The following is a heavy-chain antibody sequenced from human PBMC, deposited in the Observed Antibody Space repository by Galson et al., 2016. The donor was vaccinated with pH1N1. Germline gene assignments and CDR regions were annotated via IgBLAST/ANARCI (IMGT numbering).Heavy chain of an antibody. D-gene: IGHD3-16*01. CDR3: ASRLGSSWSFDM. J-gene: IGHJ3*02. V-gene: IGHV5-51*01. CDR2: IYPGDSDT. Sequence: QSGAEVTKPGESLKISCKGPGSTYWIAWVRQMPGKGLELMGIIYPGDSDTTYSPSFQGQVTISADKSISTAYLQWSSLKASDTAMYYCASRLGSSWSFDMWGQGTMVTVSS. CDR1: GSTYW.